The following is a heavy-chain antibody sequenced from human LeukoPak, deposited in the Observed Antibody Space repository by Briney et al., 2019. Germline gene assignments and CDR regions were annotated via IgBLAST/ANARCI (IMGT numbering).Heavy chain of an antibody. CDR1: GYSISNGYQ. J-gene: IGHJ5*02. CDR3: ARDPRWLTPDCTSTSCYENYFDP. D-gene: IGHD2-2*01. CDR2: IYHSGSA. V-gene: IGHV4-38-2*02. Sequence: SETLSLTCAVSGYSISNGYQWAWIRPPPGNTLEWIGIIYHSGSAHYNPSLKRRVTISVDTSNNHFSLRLSSVTAADTAVYYCARDPRWLTPDCTSTSCYENYFDPWGQGTLVTVSS.